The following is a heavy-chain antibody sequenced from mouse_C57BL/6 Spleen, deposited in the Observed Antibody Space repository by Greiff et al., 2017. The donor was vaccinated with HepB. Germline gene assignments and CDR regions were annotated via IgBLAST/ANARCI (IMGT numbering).Heavy chain of an antibody. CDR1: GYSITSGYY. Sequence: DVKLVESGPGLVKPSQSLSLTCSVTGYSITSGYYWNWIRQFPGNKLEWMGYISYDGSDNYNPSLKNRISITRDTSKNQFFLKLNSVTTEDTATYYCARASYGSSFAYWGQGTLVTVSA. CDR2: ISYDGSD. D-gene: IGHD1-1*01. J-gene: IGHJ3*01. CDR3: ARASYGSSFAY. V-gene: IGHV3-6*01.